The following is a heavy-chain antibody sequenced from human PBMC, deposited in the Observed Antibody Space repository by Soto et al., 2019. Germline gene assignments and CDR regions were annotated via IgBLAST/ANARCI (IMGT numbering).Heavy chain of an antibody. Sequence: TGGSLRLSCAASGFTFSSNAMNWVRQAPGKGLEWVSVISDTGGRIYYADSVKGRFTISRDNSKNTLYLEMNSLRVEDTAVYYCAKSLNINWKNWFDPWGQGTLVTVSS. D-gene: IGHD1-1*01. J-gene: IGHJ5*02. V-gene: IGHV3-23*01. CDR3: AKSLNINWKNWFDP. CDR1: GFTFSSNA. CDR2: ISDTGGRI.